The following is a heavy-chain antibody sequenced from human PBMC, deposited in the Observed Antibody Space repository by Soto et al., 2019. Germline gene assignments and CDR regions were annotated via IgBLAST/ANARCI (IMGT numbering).Heavy chain of an antibody. D-gene: IGHD4-17*01. CDR2: ISSSSSDYT. CDR1: GFSFSDYT. J-gene: IGHJ4*02. V-gene: IGHV3-21*01. Sequence: PXGSLRLSCSAAGFSFSDYTMNWVRQAPGKGLEWVSAISSSSSDYTFYADSVRGRFTISRDNAKKSLYLQMNSLRAEDTAVYYCSRFDYGDYFFDYWGQGTLVTVSS. CDR3: SRFDYGDYFFDY.